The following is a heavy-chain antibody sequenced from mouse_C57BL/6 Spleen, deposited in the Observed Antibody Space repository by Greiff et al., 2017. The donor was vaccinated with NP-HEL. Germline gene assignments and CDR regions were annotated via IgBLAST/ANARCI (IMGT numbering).Heavy chain of an antibody. V-gene: IGHV1-52*01. J-gene: IGHJ2*01. D-gene: IGHD1-1*01. CDR3: ARSPFITTVVGGDYFDY. CDR1: GYTFTSYW. CDR2: IDPSDSET. Sequence: VQLQQPGAELVRPGSSVKLSCKASGYTFTSYWMHWVKQRPIQGLEWIGNIDPSDSETHYNQKFKDKATLTVDKSSSTAYMQLSSLTSEDSAVYYCARSPFITTVVGGDYFDYWGQGTTLTVSS.